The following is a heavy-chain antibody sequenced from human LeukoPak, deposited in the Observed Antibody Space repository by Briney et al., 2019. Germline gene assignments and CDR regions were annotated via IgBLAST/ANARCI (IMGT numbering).Heavy chain of an antibody. V-gene: IGHV3-48*02. CDR3: ARDRVGYYYGSGSYFGFDY. J-gene: IGHJ4*02. Sequence: GGSLRLSCAASGFTSSSYSMSWVRQAPGKGLEWVSHINSPSTTIYYADSVKGRFTISRDNGKNSLYLQMNSLRDEDTALYYRARDRVGYYYGSGSYFGFDYWGQGTLVTVSS. D-gene: IGHD3-10*01. CDR2: INSPSTTI. CDR1: GFTSSSYS.